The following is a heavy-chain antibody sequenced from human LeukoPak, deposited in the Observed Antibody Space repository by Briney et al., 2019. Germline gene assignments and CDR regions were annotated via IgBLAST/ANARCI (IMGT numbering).Heavy chain of an antibody. CDR1: GFTFSSHW. CDR2: ISGSGAGT. V-gene: IGHV3-23*01. J-gene: IGHJ4*02. CDR3: AKFNGDPGYYFDY. Sequence: GGSLRLSCAASGFTFSSHWMSWVRQAPGKGLEWVSSISGSGAGTYYADSVKGRSTISRDNSKNTLYLQMNGLRAEDTAVYYCAKFNGDPGYYFDYWGQGTLVTVSS. D-gene: IGHD4-17*01.